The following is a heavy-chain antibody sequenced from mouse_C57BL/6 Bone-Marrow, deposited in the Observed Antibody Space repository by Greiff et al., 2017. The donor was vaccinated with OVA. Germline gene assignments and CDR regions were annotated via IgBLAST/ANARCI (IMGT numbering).Heavy chain of an antibody. Sequence: EVQGVESGGGLVKPGGSLKLSCAASGFTFSSYAMSWVRQTPEKRLEWVATISDGGSYTYYPDNVKGRFTISRDNAKNNLYLQMSHLKSEDTAMYYCARDSIPYAMDYWGQRTSVTVSS. J-gene: IGHJ4*01. CDR3: ARDSIPYAMDY. CDR1: GFTFSSYA. V-gene: IGHV5-4*01. D-gene: IGHD2-10*02. CDR2: ISDGGSYT.